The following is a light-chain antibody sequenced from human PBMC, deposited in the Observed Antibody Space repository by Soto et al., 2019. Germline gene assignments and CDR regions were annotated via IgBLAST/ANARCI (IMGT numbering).Light chain of an antibody. CDR2: WAS. CDR1: QTVFYTSNVKNY. J-gene: IGKJ2*01. CDR3: QQSYTTPYT. Sequence: DIVLTQSPASLTVSLGEGATIECKSSQTVFYTSNVKNYLSWFQQKPGQPPKLLIYWASTRASGVPERFSGSGSETHFTFTINNVQAEDVASYFCQQSYTTPYTFGQGTKLDI. V-gene: IGKV4-1*01.